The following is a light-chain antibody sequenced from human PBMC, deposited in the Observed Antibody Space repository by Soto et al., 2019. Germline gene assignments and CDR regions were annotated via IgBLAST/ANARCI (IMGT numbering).Light chain of an antibody. CDR3: MQALQTTLS. CDR2: LGS. V-gene: IGKV2-28*01. J-gene: IGKJ4*01. CDR1: QSLCLGNGSNI. Sequence: DIVLTQSPLSLPVTPGERPSISARLGQSLCLGNGSNILDWYLQKPGQSPQLLIYLGSNRASGVPDRFSGSGSGTDFTLKISRVEAEDVGIYYCMQALQTTLSFGGGTKVELK.